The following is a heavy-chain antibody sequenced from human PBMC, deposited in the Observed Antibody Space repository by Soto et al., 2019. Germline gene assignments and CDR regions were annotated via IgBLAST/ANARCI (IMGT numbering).Heavy chain of an antibody. V-gene: IGHV3-23*01. CDR1: GFTFSSYA. D-gene: IGHD3-10*01. J-gene: IGHJ4*02. CDR3: AKLPFRTLGITMVRGADKYYFDY. CDR2: ISGSGGST. Sequence: EVQLLESGGGLVQPGGSLRLSCAASGFTFSSYAVSWVRQAPGKGLEWVSAISGSGGSTYYADSVRGRFTISRDDSKNTMYLQMNSLRAEDTAVYFCAKLPFRTLGITMVRGADKYYFDYWGQGTLVTVSS.